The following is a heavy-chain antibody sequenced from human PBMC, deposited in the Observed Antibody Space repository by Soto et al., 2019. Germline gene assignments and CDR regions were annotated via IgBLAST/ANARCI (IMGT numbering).Heavy chain of an antibody. V-gene: IGHV4-39*07. CDR1: GGSISSSSYY. CDR3: ARGPMSSGWYRRHVDYFDY. J-gene: IGHJ4*02. D-gene: IGHD6-19*01. Sequence: PSETLSLTCTVSGGSISSSSYYWGWIRQPPGKGLEWIGEINHSGSTNYNPSLKSRVTISVDTSKNQFSLKLSSVTAADTAVYYCARGPMSSGWYRRHVDYFDYWGQGTLVTVSS. CDR2: INHSGST.